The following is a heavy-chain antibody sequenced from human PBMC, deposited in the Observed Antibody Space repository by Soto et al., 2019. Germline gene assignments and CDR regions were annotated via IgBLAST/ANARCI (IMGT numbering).Heavy chain of an antibody. CDR2: ISYDGSNK. D-gene: IGHD1-26*01. J-gene: IGHJ4*02. CDR1: GFTFSSYA. Sequence: GGSLRLSCAASGFTFSSYAMHWVRQAPGKGLEWVAVISYDGSNKYYADSVKGRFTISRDNSKNTLYLQMNSLRAEDTAVYYCARGRPGGVYFDYWGQGTLVTVSS. CDR3: ARGRPGGVYFDY. V-gene: IGHV3-30-3*01.